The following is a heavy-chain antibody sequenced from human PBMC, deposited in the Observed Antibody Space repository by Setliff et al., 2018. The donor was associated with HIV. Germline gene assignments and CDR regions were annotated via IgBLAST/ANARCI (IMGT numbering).Heavy chain of an antibody. J-gene: IGHJ1*01. CDR1: GYTFTDKF. V-gene: IGHV1-2*02. CDR2: INPNSGGA. D-gene: IGHD2-15*01. CDR3: ARGGGVYCSGGTCYTSVDFQH. Sequence: ASVKVSCKASGYTFTDKFIHWVRQAPGQGLEWMGCINPNSGGANFAQKFQGRVTMTRNTSIRTAYMELSSLRSEDTAVYYCARGGGVYCSGGTCYTSVDFQHWGQGTLVTVSS.